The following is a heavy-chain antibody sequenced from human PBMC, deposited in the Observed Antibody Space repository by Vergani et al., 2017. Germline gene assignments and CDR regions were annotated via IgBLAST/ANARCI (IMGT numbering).Heavy chain of an antibody. CDR2: ISYDGSNK. Sequence: QVQLVESGGGVVQPGRSLRLSCAASGFTFSSYAMHWVRQAPGKGLEWVAFISYDGSNKYYADSVKGRFTLSRDNSKNTLYLQMNSLRAEDTAVYYCARDQRWDYYGSGSYGLWGQGTLVTVSS. V-gene: IGHV3-30*01. CDR1: GFTFSSYA. D-gene: IGHD3-10*01. J-gene: IGHJ4*02. CDR3: ARDQRWDYYGSGSYGL.